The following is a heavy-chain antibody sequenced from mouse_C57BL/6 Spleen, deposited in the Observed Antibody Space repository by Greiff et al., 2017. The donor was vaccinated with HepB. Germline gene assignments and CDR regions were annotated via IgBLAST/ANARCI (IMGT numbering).Heavy chain of an antibody. D-gene: IGHD1-1*01. CDR1: GYAFSSSW. J-gene: IGHJ2*01. Sequence: VQLQQSGPELVKPGASVKISCKASGYAFSSSWMNWVKQRPGKGLEWIGRIYPGDGDTNYNGKFKGKATRTADKSSSTAYMQLSSLKSEDAAVYVCASTTVVRKVWYYCDYWGQCTTLTVSS. V-gene: IGHV1-82*01. CDR2: IYPGDGDT. CDR3: ASTTVVRKVWYYCDY.